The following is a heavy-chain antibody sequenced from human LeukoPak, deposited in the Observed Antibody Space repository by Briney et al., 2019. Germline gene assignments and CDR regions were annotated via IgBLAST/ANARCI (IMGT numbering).Heavy chain of an antibody. D-gene: IGHD3-16*01. CDR2: SNPNSGGR. CDR3: AREGDSHMDV. J-gene: IGHJ6*03. Sequence: GASVKVSCKASGYTFTGYYMHWVRQAPGQGLEWMGWSNPNSGGRNYAKKFQGRVTMTRDTSISTAYMELSRLRSDDTAVYYCAREGDSHMDVWGKGTTVTVSS. CDR1: GYTFTGYY. V-gene: IGHV1-2*02.